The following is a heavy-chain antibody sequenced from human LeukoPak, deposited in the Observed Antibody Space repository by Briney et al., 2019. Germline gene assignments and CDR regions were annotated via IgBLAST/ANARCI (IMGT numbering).Heavy chain of an antibody. V-gene: IGHV3-21*01. CDR3: ARGVSHADYYMDV. CDR2: ITSSSSYI. CDR1: GFTFSNYN. Sequence: GGSLRLSCAASGFTFSNYNMNWVRQAPGKGPEWVSSITSSSSYIYYADSVKGRFTISRDNAKNSLYLQMNSLRAEDTAVYYCARGVSHADYYMDVWGTGTTVTVSS. J-gene: IGHJ6*03.